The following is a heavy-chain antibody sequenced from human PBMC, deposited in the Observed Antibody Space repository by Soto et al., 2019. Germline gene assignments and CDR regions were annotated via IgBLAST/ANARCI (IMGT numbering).Heavy chain of an antibody. CDR2: ILVGGST. CDR1: ISDE. CDR3: AKATATGEGAFDI. D-gene: IGHD2-8*02. J-gene: IGHJ3*02. V-gene: IGHV3-23*01. Sequence: ISDERSRVINAPGKGLEWVSTILVGGSTHYPDSVKGRFTISRDNSKNTVFLQMNSLTAGDTAVYYCAKATATGEGAFDICGQGTMVTVSS.